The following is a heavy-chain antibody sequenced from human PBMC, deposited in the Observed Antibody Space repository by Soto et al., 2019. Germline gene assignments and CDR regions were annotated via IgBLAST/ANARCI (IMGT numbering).Heavy chain of an antibody. V-gene: IGHV4-59*12. Sequence: SETLSLTCTVSGGSISSYYWSWIRQPPGKGLEWIGYIYYSGSTNYNPSLKSRVTMSVDTSKNQFSLKLSSVTAADTAVYYCSRTKLPPQGAFDIWGQGTMVTVS. CDR1: GGSISSYY. CDR3: SRTKLPPQGAFDI. D-gene: IGHD1-7*01. J-gene: IGHJ3*02. CDR2: IYYSGST.